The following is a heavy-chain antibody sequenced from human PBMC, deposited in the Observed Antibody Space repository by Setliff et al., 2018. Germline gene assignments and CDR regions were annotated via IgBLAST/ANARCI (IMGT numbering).Heavy chain of an antibody. CDR2: ITPILGIA. V-gene: IGHV1-69*10. J-gene: IGHJ4*02. Sequence: SVKVSCKASGGTFSSYAISWVRQAPGHGLEWRGGITPILGIANYAQKFQGRVTITADKSTSTAYMELSSLRSEDTAVYYCASYEGDDYGDYYFDYWGQGTLVTVSS. D-gene: IGHD4-17*01. CDR3: ASYEGDDYGDYYFDY. CDR1: GGTFSSYA.